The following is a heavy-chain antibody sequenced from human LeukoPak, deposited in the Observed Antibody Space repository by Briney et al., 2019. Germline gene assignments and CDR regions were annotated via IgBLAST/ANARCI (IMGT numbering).Heavy chain of an antibody. Sequence: GGSLRLSCAASGFTFSSYSMNWVRQAPGKGLEWVSYISSSSSYIYYADSVKGRFTISRDNAKNSLYLQMNSLRAEDTAVYYCARGREAAAGPPFDYWGQGTLVTVSS. CDR1: GFTFSSYS. D-gene: IGHD6-13*01. CDR2: ISSSSSYI. J-gene: IGHJ4*02. CDR3: ARGREAAAGPPFDY. V-gene: IGHV3-21*01.